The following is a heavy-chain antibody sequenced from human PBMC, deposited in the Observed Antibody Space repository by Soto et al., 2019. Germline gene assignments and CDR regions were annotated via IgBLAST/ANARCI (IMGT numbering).Heavy chain of an antibody. CDR1: ADSFTNYW. CDR2: IYPGDSDT. J-gene: IGHJ6*02. Sequence: GESLKISCKGSADSFTNYWIAWVRQMPGKGLEWMGIIYPGDSDTRYSPSFQGQVTISADKSISTAYLQWSSLKASDTAMYYCARTAAAGKYYYGVDVWGQGTTVTVSS. CDR3: ARTAAAGKYYYGVDV. V-gene: IGHV5-51*01. D-gene: IGHD6-13*01.